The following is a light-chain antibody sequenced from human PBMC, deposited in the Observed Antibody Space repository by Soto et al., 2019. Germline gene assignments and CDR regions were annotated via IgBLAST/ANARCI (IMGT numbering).Light chain of an antibody. CDR3: PQFGSSTWT. Sequence: DIVLTQSPGTLSLSPGERATLSCRASQSVSSSYLAWYQQKPGQDPRLLIYGASSRATGIPDMFSGSGSGKEFTLLSSRLEPQDFAVYYCPQFGSSTWTFGQGNKVEIK. CDR1: QSVSSSY. CDR2: GAS. V-gene: IGKV3-20*01. J-gene: IGKJ1*01.